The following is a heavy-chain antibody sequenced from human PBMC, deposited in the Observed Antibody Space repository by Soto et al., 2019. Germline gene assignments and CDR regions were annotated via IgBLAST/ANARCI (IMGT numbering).Heavy chain of an antibody. CDR2: ISSSSSTI. D-gene: IGHD5-18*01. CDR3: ARDRSRTIYGYDAVDI. V-gene: IGHV3-48*02. CDR1: GFTFSSYS. J-gene: IGHJ3*02. Sequence: EVQLVESGGGLVQPGGSLRLSCAASGFTFSSYSMNWVRQAPGKGLEWVSYISSSSSTIYYADSVKGRFTISKDNAKNSLYLQMNSLRDEDTAVYYCARDRSRTIYGYDAVDIWGQGTMVTVSS.